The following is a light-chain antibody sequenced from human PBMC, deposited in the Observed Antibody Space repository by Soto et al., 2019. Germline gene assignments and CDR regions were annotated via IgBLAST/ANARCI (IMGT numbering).Light chain of an antibody. CDR3: QQAHSFPIT. J-gene: IGKJ5*01. V-gene: IGKV1-12*01. CDR2: AAS. CDR1: QDISSW. Sequence: DIQMTQSPSSVSASVGDRVTITCRASQDISSWLAWYQQRPGTAPKLLIYAASSLQSGVPSRFSGSGSGTDFTLSISSLQPEDFATYYCQQAHSFPITFGQGTRLEIK.